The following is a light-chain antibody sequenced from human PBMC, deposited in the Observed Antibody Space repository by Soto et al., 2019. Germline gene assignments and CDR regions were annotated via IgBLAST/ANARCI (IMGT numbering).Light chain of an antibody. CDR2: NNN. CDR3: AAWDESLNGLV. CDR1: SSNIGSNT. J-gene: IGLJ1*01. V-gene: IGLV1-44*01. Sequence: QSVLTQPHSASGTPGQRVTISCSGSSSNIGSNTVNWYQQLPGTDPNLLIYNNNQRPSGVPDRFSGSKSGTSASLAISWLQSEDEAAYYCAAWDESLNGLVFGTGTKLTVL.